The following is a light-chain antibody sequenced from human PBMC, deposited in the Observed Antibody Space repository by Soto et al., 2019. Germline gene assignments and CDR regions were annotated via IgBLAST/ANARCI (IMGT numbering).Light chain of an antibody. CDR3: QSYDSSLSGHVV. J-gene: IGLJ2*01. CDR2: GNS. Sequence: QLVLTQPPSVSGAPGQRVTISCTGSSSNIGAGYDVHWYRQFPGTAPKLLIYGNSNRPSGVPDRFSGSNSGTSASPAITGLQAEDEADYYCQSYDSSLSGHVVFGGGTKLTVL. V-gene: IGLV1-40*01. CDR1: SSNIGAGYD.